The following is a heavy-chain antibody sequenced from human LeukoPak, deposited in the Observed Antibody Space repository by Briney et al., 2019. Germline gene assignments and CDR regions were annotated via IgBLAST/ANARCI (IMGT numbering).Heavy chain of an antibody. J-gene: IGHJ4*02. CDR1: GGSISSSSYY. D-gene: IGHD2-15*01. V-gene: IGHV4-39*05. Sequence: SETPSLTCTVSGGSISSSSYYWGWIRQPPGKGLEWIGSIYYSGSTYYNPSLKSRVTISLDTSKNQFSLKLSSVTAADTAVYYCAAEQLYGGRDDYWGQGTLVTVSS. CDR2: IYYSGST. CDR3: AAEQLYGGRDDY.